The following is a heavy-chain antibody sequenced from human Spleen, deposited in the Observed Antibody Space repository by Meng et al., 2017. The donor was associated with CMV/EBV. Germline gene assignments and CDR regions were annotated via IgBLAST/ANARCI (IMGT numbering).Heavy chain of an antibody. CDR3: ARMRGPKDGMDV. Sequence: ASVKVSCKASGYTFTGYYLNWVRQAPGQGLEWMGWINPISGDTNYAQKFQGRVTMTRDTSISTAYMELSRLRFDDTAVYYCARMRGPKDGMDVWGQGTTVTVSS. CDR2: INPISGDT. V-gene: IGHV1-2*02. CDR1: GYTFTGYY. J-gene: IGHJ6*02. D-gene: IGHD3-10*01.